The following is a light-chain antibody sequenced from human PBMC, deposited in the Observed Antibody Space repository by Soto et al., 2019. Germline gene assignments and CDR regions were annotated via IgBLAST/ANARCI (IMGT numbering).Light chain of an antibody. CDR2: DAS. V-gene: IGKV3-11*01. J-gene: IGKJ4*01. CDR3: QQRRGT. CDR1: QSVSSY. Sequence: IVLTQSPATLSLSPGERATLSCRASQSVSSYLAWYQQKPGQAPRLLIYDASNRATGIPARFSGSGSGTDFTLTISSLEPEDFAVYYCQQRRGTFGGGTKVDIK.